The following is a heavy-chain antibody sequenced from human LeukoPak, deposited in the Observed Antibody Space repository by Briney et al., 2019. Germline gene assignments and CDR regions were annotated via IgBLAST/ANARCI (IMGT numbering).Heavy chain of an antibody. CDR3: AAARVHYDSSGYYYVPTFDY. CDR1: GFTFTSSA. Sequence: SVKVSCKASGFTFTSSAMQWVRQARGQRLEWIGWIVVGSGNTNYAQKFQERVTITRDMSTSTAYMELSSLGSEDTAVYYCAAARVHYDSSGYYYVPTFDYWGQGTLVTVSS. V-gene: IGHV1-58*02. J-gene: IGHJ4*02. D-gene: IGHD3-22*01. CDR2: IVVGSGNT.